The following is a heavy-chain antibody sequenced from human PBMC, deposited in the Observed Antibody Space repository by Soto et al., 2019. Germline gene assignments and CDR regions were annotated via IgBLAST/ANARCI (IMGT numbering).Heavy chain of an antibody. CDR3: AKWLGLDIVVVVAATWCFFDF. V-gene: IGHV3-23*01. D-gene: IGHD2-15*01. CDR1: GFTFSTYA. CDR2: ISGSGGSA. Sequence: PGVSLRLSCAASGFTFSTYAMSWVRQAPGKGLEWVSAISGSGGSAYYADAVKGRFTISRDNSKNTLYLQMNSLRAEDTAVYCCAKWLGLDIVVVVAATWCFFDFWGQGTLVTVSS. J-gene: IGHJ4*02.